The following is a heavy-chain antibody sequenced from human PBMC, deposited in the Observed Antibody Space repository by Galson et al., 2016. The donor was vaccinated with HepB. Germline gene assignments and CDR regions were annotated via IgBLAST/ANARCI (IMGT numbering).Heavy chain of an antibody. J-gene: IGHJ3*02. V-gene: IGHV3-30*18. CDR3: AKKGYSSGKFDAFDI. Sequence: SLRLSCAASGFSFGSYAMHWVRQTPAKGLEWVAVISGDGTNKYYADSVKVRFTISRDNSKSTLCLQMSSLRADDTAVYSCAKKGYSSGKFDAFDIWGQGTVVTVSS. D-gene: IGHD6-19*01. CDR2: ISGDGTNK. CDR1: GFSFGSYA.